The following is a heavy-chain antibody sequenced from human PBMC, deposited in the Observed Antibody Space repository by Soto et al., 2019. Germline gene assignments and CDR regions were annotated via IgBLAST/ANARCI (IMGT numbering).Heavy chain of an antibody. CDR3: ARSLLGDYYDSDGLDN. CDR2: IIPIFDIT. Sequence: QVQLVQSGTEVKKPGSSVTVSCKASGGPYSKYSISWVRQAPGQGLEWMGRIIPIFDITNYAQKFQGRVTITADKSTSTVYMDLSCLRSEDTAVYYCARSLLGDYYDSDGLDNWGQGTLVTVSS. CDR1: GGPYSKYS. J-gene: IGHJ4*02. D-gene: IGHD3-22*01. V-gene: IGHV1-69*02.